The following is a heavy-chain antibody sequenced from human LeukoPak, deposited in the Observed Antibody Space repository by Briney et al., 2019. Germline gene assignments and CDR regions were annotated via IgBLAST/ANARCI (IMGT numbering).Heavy chain of an antibody. CDR3: ARKSIWSGYYYFDY. D-gene: IGHD3-3*01. V-gene: IGHV1-2*02. CDR1: GYTFTGYY. J-gene: IGHJ4*02. CDR2: INPNSGGT. Sequence: ASVKVSCKASGYTFTGYYMHWVRQAPGQGLEWMGWINPNSGGTNYAQKFQGRVTMTRDTSISTAYMELSRLRPDDTAVYYCARKSIWSGYYYFDYWGQGTLVTVSS.